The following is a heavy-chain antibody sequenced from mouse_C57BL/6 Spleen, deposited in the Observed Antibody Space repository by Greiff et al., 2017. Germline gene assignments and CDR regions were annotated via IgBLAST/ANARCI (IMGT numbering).Heavy chain of an antibody. D-gene: IGHD6-1*01. CDR2: IDPNSGGT. J-gene: IGHJ2*01. CDR3: ARFECDEGFDY. CDR1: GYTFTSYW. V-gene: IGHV1-72*01. Sequence: QVQLQQPGAELVKPGASVKLSCKASGYTFTSYWMHWVKRRPGRGLGWIGRIDPNSGGTKYNEKFKSKATLTVDKPSSTAYMQLSSLTPEDSAVYYCARFECDEGFDYWGQGTTLTVSS.